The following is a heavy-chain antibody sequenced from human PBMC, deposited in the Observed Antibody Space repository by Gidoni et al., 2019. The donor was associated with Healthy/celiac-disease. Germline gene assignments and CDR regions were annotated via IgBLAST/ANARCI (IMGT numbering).Heavy chain of an antibody. V-gene: IGHV1-69*01. CDR2: IIPIFGTA. CDR3: ARDRVTGDLYWYFDL. J-gene: IGHJ2*01. D-gene: IGHD7-27*01. Sequence: VQLVQSGAEVKKPGSSVKVPCKVSGGTVSSYAISWVRQAPGQGLEWMGGIIPIFGTASYAQKFQGRVTITADESTSTAYMELSSLRSEDTAVYYCARDRVTGDLYWYFDLWGRGTLVTVSS. CDR1: GGTVSSYA.